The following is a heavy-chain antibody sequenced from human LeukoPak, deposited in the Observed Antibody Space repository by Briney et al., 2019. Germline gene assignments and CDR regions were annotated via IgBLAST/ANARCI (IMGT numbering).Heavy chain of an antibody. D-gene: IGHD3-22*01. J-gene: IGHJ4*02. V-gene: IGHV3-48*04. Sequence: GGSLRLSCAASGFTFSSYAMHWVRQAPGKGLEWVSYISSSSSTIYYADSVKGRFTISRDNAKNSLYLQMNSLRAEDTAVYYCARGSITMIIYWGRGTLVTVSS. CDR1: GFTFSSYA. CDR3: ARGSITMIIY. CDR2: ISSSSSTI.